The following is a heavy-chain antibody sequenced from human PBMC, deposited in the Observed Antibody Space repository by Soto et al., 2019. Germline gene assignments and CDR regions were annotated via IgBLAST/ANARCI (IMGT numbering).Heavy chain of an antibody. Sequence: GASVKVSCTASGYSFTSYNMHWVRQAPGQGLEWMGIINPSGGSTNYAQKFQGRFTISRDNSKNTLYLQMNSLRADDTAVYYCARDFVHGDHPEYFQHWGQGTLVTVSS. CDR2: INPSGGST. CDR1: GYSFTSYN. CDR3: ARDFVHGDHPEYFQH. J-gene: IGHJ1*01. V-gene: IGHV1-46*01. D-gene: IGHD4-17*01.